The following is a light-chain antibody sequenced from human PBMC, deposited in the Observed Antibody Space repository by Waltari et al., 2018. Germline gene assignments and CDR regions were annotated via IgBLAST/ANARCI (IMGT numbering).Light chain of an antibody. CDR2: LGT. V-gene: IGKV2-28*01. CDR1: QSLLHSNGYNY. Sequence: DIVMTQSPLSLPVTPGEPASISCRSSQSLLHSNGYNYLDLYLQKPWQSPQLLIYLGTNRASGVPDRFSGSGSGTDYTLKISRVEAEDVGVYYCMQARQTPWTFGQGTKVEIK. J-gene: IGKJ1*01. CDR3: MQARQTPWT.